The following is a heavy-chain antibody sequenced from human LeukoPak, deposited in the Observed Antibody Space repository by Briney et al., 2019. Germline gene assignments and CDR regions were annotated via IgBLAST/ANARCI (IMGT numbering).Heavy chain of an antibody. CDR3: GRGKNRFSYNRCPGWFGP. D-gene: IGHD1-14*01. V-gene: IGHV4-61*02. CDR2: IYTSGST. Sequence: SETLSLTCTVSGGSISSGSYYWSWIRQPAGKGLEWIGRIYTSGSTNYNPSLTSRVTISVDTSKHQFSLKLSSVTAASTAEKLCGRGKNRFSYNRCPGWFGPWGQGTLVTVSS. CDR1: GGSISSGSYY. J-gene: IGHJ5*02.